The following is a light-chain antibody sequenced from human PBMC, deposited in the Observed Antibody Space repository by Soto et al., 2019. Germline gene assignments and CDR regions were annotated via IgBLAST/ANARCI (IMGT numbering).Light chain of an antibody. Sequence: EIVLTQSPVTLSLSPGERATLSCRASQSVRTYLAWYQVKPGQAPRLLIYDASRRASGTPVRFSGSGSGTEFTLTISSLQSEDFAVYYCQQYNDWPRTFGQGTK. V-gene: IGKV3-15*01. CDR3: QQYNDWPRT. CDR2: DAS. CDR1: QSVRTY. J-gene: IGKJ2*01.